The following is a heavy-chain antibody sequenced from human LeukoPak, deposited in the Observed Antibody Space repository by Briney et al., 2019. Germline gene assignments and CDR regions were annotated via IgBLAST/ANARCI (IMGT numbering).Heavy chain of an antibody. CDR1: GFTFSSYA. CDR3: ARGDGDYDAFDI. Sequence: SGGSLRLSCAASGFTFSSYAMHWVRQAPGKGLEWVAVISYDGSNKYYADSVKGRFTISRDNSKNTLYLQMNSLRAEDTAVYYCARGDGDYDAFDIWGQGTMVTVSS. J-gene: IGHJ3*02. D-gene: IGHD4-17*01. CDR2: ISYDGSNK. V-gene: IGHV3-30-3*01.